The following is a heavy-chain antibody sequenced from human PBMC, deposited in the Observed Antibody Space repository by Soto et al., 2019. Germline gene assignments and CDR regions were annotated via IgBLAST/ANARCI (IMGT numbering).Heavy chain of an antibody. J-gene: IGHJ4*02. CDR2: IYYSGST. V-gene: IGHV4-31*03. Sequence: QVQLQESGPGLVKPSQTLSLTCTVSGDSISSGGYYWSWIRQHPGKGLEWIGYIYYSGSTYYNPSLKIRVIISVDTSKNQFSLKLSSVTAADTAVYYWARGSTVAAILFDYWGQGTLVTVSS. D-gene: IGHD2-21*02. CDR3: ARGSTVAAILFDY. CDR1: GDSISSGGYY.